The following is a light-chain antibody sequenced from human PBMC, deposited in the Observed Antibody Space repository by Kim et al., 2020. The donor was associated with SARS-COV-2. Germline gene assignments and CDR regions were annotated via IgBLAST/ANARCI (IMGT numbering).Light chain of an antibody. J-gene: IGLJ3*02. Sequence: SYELTQPPSVSVSPGQTASITCSGDKLGDKYACWYQQKPGRSPVLVIYQDSKRPSGIPERFSGSNSGNTATLTISGTQAMDEADYYCQAWASSTPRVFGG. CDR2: QDS. CDR1: KLGDKY. V-gene: IGLV3-1*01. CDR3: QAWASSTPRV.